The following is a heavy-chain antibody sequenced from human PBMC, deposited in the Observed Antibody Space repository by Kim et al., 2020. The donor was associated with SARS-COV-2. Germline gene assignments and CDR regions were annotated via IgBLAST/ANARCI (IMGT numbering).Heavy chain of an antibody. CDR2: ISYDGSNK. D-gene: IGHD3-3*01. CDR1: GFTFSSYG. V-gene: IGHV3-33*05. CDR3: ANYDAERDFDY. Sequence: GGSLRLSCAASGFTFSSYGMHWVRQAPGKGLEWVAVISYDGSNKYYADSVKGRFTISRDNSKNTLYLQMNSLRAEDTAVYYCANYDAERDFDYWGQGTLV. J-gene: IGHJ4*02.